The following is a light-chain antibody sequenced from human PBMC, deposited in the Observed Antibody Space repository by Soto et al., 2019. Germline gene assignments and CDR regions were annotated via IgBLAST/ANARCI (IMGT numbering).Light chain of an antibody. CDR3: CAFAGSSTWV. CDR1: SSDIGSYHF. Sequence: QSVLTQPRSVSGSPGQSVTISCTGPSSDIGSYHFVSWYQQHPGKVPKLMIFDVSKRPSGVPDRFSGSKSGNTASLTISGLQAEDESDYYCCAFAGSSTWVFGGGTKLTVL. CDR2: DVS. J-gene: IGLJ3*02. V-gene: IGLV2-11*01.